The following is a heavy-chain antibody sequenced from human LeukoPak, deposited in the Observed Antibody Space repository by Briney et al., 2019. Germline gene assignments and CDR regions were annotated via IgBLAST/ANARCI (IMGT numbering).Heavy chain of an antibody. CDR3: AEGSWSGFGPNAFDI. D-gene: IGHD3-3*01. V-gene: IGHV1-69*13. J-gene: IGHJ3*02. Sequence: SVKVSCKASEGTFSSYAISWVRQAPGQGLEWMGGIIPIFGTANYAQKFQGRVTITADESTSTAYMELSSLRSEDTAVYYCAEGSWSGFGPNAFDIWGQGTMVTVSS. CDR1: EGTFSSYA. CDR2: IIPIFGTA.